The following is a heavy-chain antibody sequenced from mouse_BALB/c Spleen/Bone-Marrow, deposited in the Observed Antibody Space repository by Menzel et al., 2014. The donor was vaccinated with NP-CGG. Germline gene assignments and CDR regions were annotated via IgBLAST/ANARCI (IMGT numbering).Heavy chain of an antibody. CDR3: ARGLRLRDYFDY. CDR1: EFSLTTYG. Sequence: QVQLKQSGPGLVAPSQSLSIPCTVSEFSLTTYGVHWVRQPPGRGLEWLGVIWAGGITNYNSTLMSRLSISKDNSKSQVFLKMNSLQTDDTAMYYCARGLRLRDYFDYWGQGTTLTVSS. CDR2: IWAGGIT. V-gene: IGHV2-9*02. D-gene: IGHD1-2*01. J-gene: IGHJ2*01.